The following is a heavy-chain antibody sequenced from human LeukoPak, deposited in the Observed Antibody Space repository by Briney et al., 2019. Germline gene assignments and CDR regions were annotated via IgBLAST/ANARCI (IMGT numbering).Heavy chain of an antibody. V-gene: IGHV4-34*01. CDR2: INHSGST. CDR1: GGSFSGYY. D-gene: IGHD6-19*01. CDR3: ARGSSSGWSRYNWFDP. J-gene: IGHJ5*02. Sequence: PSETLSLTCAVYGGSFSGYYWSWIRQPPGKGLEWIGEINHSGSTNYNPSLKSRAPISVDTSKNQFSLKLSSVTAADTAVYYCARGSSSGWSRYNWFDPWGQGTLVTVSS.